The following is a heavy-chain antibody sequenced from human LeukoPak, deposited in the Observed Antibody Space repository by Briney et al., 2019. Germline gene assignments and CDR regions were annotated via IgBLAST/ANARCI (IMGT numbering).Heavy chain of an antibody. CDR1: GYTFTSYG. Sequence: ASVKVSCKASGYTFTSYGISWVRQAPGQGLEWMGWISAYNGNTNYAQKLQGRVTMTTDTSTSTAYMELRSLRSDDTAVYYCARDHEALLWFGELSHYYYYMDVWGKGTTVTISS. V-gene: IGHV1-18*01. CDR3: ARDHEALLWFGELSHYYYYMDV. CDR2: ISAYNGNT. J-gene: IGHJ6*03. D-gene: IGHD3-10*01.